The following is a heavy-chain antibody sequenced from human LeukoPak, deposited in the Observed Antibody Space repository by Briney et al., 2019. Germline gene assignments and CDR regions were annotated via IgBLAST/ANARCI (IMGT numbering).Heavy chain of an antibody. J-gene: IGHJ3*02. CDR3: ARDAFDI. Sequence: PGGSLRLSCAASGFXFSSYSINWVRQAPGKGLEWVSCISNTNSYIYYADSVKGRFTISRDNAKHSLYLQMNSLRAEDTAVYYCARDAFDIWGQGTMVTVSS. CDR2: ISNTNSYI. CDR1: GFXFSSYS. V-gene: IGHV3-21*01.